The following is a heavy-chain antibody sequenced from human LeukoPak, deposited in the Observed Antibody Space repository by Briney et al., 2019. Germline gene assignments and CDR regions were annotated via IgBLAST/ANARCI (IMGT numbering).Heavy chain of an antibody. Sequence: GRSLRLSCAASGFTFSSYGMHWVRQAPGKGLEWVAVIWYDGSNKYYAASVKGRFTISRDNSKNTLYLQMNSLRAEDTAVYYCARAASIAAAGTFIGYFDYWGQGTLVTVSS. CDR1: GFTFSSYG. CDR2: IWYDGSNK. J-gene: IGHJ4*02. CDR3: ARAASIAAAGTFIGYFDY. V-gene: IGHV3-33*01. D-gene: IGHD6-13*01.